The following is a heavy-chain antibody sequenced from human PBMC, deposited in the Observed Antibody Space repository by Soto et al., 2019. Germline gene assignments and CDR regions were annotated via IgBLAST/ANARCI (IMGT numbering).Heavy chain of an antibody. CDR1: GFTFSRYD. CDR3: VRESPALDY. V-gene: IGHV3-48*02. J-gene: IGHJ4*02. Sequence: GGSLRLSCTASGFTFSRYDMNWVRQAPGKGLEWVAYISSSGSAIYYADSVEGRFAISRDNAETSLYLQMNRLRDEDTSVYYCVRESPALDYWGRGTLVTVSS. CDR2: ISSSGSAI.